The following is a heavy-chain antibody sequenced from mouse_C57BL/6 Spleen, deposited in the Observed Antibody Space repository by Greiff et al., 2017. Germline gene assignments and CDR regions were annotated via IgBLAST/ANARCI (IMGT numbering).Heavy chain of an antibody. D-gene: IGHD1-1*01. Sequence: VQLQQSGPELVKPGASVKISCKASGYSFTGYYMNWVKQSPEKSLEWIGEINPSTGGTTYNQKFKAKATLTVDKSSSTAYMQLKSLTSEDSAVYYCARADYYGSVGAMDYWGQGTSVTVSS. J-gene: IGHJ4*01. CDR2: INPSTGGT. CDR3: ARADYYGSVGAMDY. V-gene: IGHV1-42*01. CDR1: GYSFTGYY.